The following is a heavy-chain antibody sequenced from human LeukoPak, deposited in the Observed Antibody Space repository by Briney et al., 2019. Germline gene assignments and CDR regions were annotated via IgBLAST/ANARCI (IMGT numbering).Heavy chain of an antibody. V-gene: IGHV1-69*13. CDR3: ARGIRDYYDSSGYYHDY. Sequence: SVKVSCKASGGTFSSYAISWVRQAPGQGLEWMGGIIPIFGTANYAQKFQGRVTITADESTSTAYMELSSLRSEDTAVYYCARGIRDYYDSSGYYHDYWGQGCLVIVSS. CDR1: GGTFSSYA. D-gene: IGHD3-22*01. CDR2: IIPIFGTA. J-gene: IGHJ4*02.